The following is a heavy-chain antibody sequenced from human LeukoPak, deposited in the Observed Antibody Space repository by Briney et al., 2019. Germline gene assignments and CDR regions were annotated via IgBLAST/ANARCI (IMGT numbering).Heavy chain of an antibody. CDR3: AKDQLATIRGYFDY. D-gene: IGHD5-24*01. CDR2: ISGGGDFT. CDR1: GSTFTSYA. Sequence: GGSLRLSCAASGSTFTSYAMSWVRQAPGKGLEWVSAISGGGDFTYYADSVKGRFTISRDNSKNTLYLQMNSLRAEDTAVYYCAKDQLATIRGYFDYWGEGTLVTVSS. V-gene: IGHV3-23*01. J-gene: IGHJ4*02.